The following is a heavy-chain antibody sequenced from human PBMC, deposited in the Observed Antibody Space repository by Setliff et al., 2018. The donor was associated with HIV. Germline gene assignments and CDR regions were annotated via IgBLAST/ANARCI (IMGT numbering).Heavy chain of an antibody. CDR1: GYSISSDYY. CDR3: ARDMTYYFDSSGSFGWFDP. J-gene: IGHJ5*02. D-gene: IGHD3-22*01. CDR2: IFHSGNT. Sequence: PSETLSLTCAVSGYSISSDYYWGWIRQSPGKGLEWLGNIFHSGNTYYNSSLKSRVTISLDTSKNQFSLKLNSVTAADTAVYYCARDMTYYFDSSGSFGWFDPWGQGTLVTVSS. V-gene: IGHV4-38-2*02.